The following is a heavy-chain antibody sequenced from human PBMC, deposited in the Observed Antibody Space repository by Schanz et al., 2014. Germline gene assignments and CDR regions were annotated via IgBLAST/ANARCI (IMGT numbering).Heavy chain of an antibody. V-gene: IGHV1-18*01. Sequence: VQLEQSGAEVKKPGSSVKVSCKASGGTFSTYTISWVRQAPGQGPEFMGWISTFRNEDTNSAQRFQGRLTMTTDTSTSTAYMELRRPRSDDTAVYYCARGGGPEDVCDIWGQGTILTVSS. J-gene: IGHJ3*02. CDR2: ISTFRNEDT. D-gene: IGHD2-15*01. CDR1: GGTFSTYT. CDR3: ARGGGPEDVCDI.